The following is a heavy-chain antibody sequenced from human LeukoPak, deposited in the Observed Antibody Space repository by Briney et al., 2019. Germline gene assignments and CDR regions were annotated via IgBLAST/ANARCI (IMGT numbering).Heavy chain of an antibody. CDR1: GFTFSASA. D-gene: IGHD6-19*01. V-gene: IGHV3-73*01. J-gene: IGHJ3*02. Sequence: GGYLRLSAAASGFTFSASARHRDRQAPGKGRKWIVLIRSKATSYATAYAASVKGRFTISRDDSKNTAYLQMNSLKTEDTAVYYCTSTTYSSGWTDAFDIWGQGTMVTVSS. CDR2: IRSKATSYAT. CDR3: TSTTYSSGWTDAFDI.